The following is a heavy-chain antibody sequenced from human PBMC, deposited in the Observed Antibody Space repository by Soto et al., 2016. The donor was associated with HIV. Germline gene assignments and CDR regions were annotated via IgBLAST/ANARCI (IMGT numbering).Heavy chain of an antibody. CDR2: IDPSIIST. CDR3: ARGFAGMSTTTAWFDP. Sequence: QVQLVQSGAAVKKPGASVKVSCKASGYTFTNYYIHWVRQAPGQGLEWMGIIDPSIISTRYAQKFQGRVTMTRDTSTSTVYMELSSLRSEDTAIYYCARGFAGMSTTTAWFDPWGQGTLVTVSS. CDR1: GYTFTNYY. V-gene: IGHV1-46*03. D-gene: IGHD1-1*01. J-gene: IGHJ5*02.